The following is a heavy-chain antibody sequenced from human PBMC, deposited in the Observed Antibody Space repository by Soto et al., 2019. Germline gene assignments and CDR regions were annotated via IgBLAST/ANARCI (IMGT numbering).Heavy chain of an antibody. J-gene: IGHJ4*02. D-gene: IGHD5-18*01. CDR3: ATNSYGYVSTYYFDY. CDR1: GFTFSSYG. Sequence: PGGALRLSCAASGFTFSSYGMHWVRQAPGKGLEWVAVISYDGSNKYYADSVKGRFTISRDNSKNTLYLQMNSLRAEDTAVYYCATNSYGYVSTYYFDYWGQGTLVTVSS. V-gene: IGHV3-30*03. CDR2: ISYDGSNK.